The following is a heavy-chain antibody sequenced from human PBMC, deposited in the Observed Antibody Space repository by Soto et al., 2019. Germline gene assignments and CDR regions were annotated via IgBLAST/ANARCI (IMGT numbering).Heavy chain of an antibody. CDR2: IYYNGTT. Sequence: QLQLQESGPVLVKPSETLSLICTVSPDSITSSGYYWGWIRQTPGKGLEWIGSIYYNGTTYYNPSLKRRVFISVDPSNEQFSLTLKSVTVADTPTCYCVIHGVAISGAYNVDVWGGGTTVTVS. V-gene: IGHV4-39*01. D-gene: IGHD3-3*01. CDR3: VIHGVAISGAYNVDV. J-gene: IGHJ6*02. CDR1: PDSITSSGYY.